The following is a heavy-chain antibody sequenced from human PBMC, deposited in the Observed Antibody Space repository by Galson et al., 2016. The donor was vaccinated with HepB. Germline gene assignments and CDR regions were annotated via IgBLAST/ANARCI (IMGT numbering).Heavy chain of an antibody. D-gene: IGHD6-25*01. CDR1: GFTFSSYA. CDR3: ARPTPQYSSAAGGSYYYYGMDV. V-gene: IGHV3-30*04. J-gene: IGHJ6*02. CDR2: ISYDGSYK. Sequence: SLRLSCAASGFTFSSYAMHWVRQAPGKGLEWVAVISYDGSYKYSADSVKGRFTISRDNSKNTMYLQMNSLRVEDTAVYYCARPTPQYSSAAGGSYYYYGMDVWGQGTTVTVSS.